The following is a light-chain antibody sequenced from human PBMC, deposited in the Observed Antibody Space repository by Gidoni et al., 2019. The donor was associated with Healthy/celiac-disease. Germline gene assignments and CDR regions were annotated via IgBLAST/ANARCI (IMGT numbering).Light chain of an antibody. V-gene: IGKV4-1*01. CDR1: QSVLYSSNNKNY. CDR2: WAS. J-gene: IGKJ3*01. Sequence: DIVMSHSPDSLAVSLGERATINCKSSQSVLYSSNNKNYLAWYQQKPGQPPKLLIYWASTRESGVPDRFSGSGSGTDFTLTISSLQAEDVAVYYCQQYYSSPRTFGPXTKVDIK. CDR3: QQYYSSPRT.